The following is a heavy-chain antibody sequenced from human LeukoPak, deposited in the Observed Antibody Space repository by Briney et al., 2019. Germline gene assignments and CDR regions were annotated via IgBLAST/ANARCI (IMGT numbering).Heavy chain of an antibody. D-gene: IGHD2-2*01. Sequence: GGSLRLSCAASGFTFSSYGMHWVRQAPGKGLEWVAFIRYDGSNKYYADSVKGRFTISRDNSKNTLYLQMNSLRAEDTAVYYCARDGQDIVVVPAASENNWFDPWGQGTLVTVSS. J-gene: IGHJ5*02. CDR1: GFTFSSYG. CDR2: IRYDGSNK. V-gene: IGHV3-30*02. CDR3: ARDGQDIVVVPAASENNWFDP.